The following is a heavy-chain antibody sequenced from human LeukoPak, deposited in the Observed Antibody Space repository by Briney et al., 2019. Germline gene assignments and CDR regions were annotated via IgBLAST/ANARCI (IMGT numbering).Heavy chain of an antibody. D-gene: IGHD3-9*01. CDR2: INHSGST. CDR3: ARGPLRYFDWLSTGPYYFDY. Sequence: PSETLSLTCAVYGGSFSGYYWSWFRQLPGQGLEWIGEINHSGSTNYNSSLKSRVTISVDTSKNQFSLKLSSVTAAHTAVYYCARGPLRYFDWLSTGPYYFDYWGQGTLVTVSS. V-gene: IGHV4-34*01. CDR1: GGSFSGYY. J-gene: IGHJ4*02.